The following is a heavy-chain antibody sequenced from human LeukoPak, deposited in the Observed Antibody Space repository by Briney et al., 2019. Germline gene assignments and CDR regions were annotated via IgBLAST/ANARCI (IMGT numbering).Heavy chain of an antibody. D-gene: IGHD1-26*01. CDR2: ISGSGAST. J-gene: IGHJ4*02. CDR3: AKDVGKWESLHFFDY. Sequence: GGSLRLSCLTSGFTLSTNAMSWVRQAPGKGLEWISGISGSGASTYYANSVKGRFTISRDDSGNTLYLQMNSLRGDDTAVYYCAKDVGKWESLHFFDYWGQGTLVTVSS. V-gene: IGHV3-23*01. CDR1: GFTLSTNA.